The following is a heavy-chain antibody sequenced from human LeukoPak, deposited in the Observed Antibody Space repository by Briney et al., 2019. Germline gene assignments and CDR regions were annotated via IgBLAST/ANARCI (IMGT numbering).Heavy chain of an antibody. CDR3: ARGVRTIFGVVPNWFDP. D-gene: IGHD3-3*01. V-gene: IGHV4-34*01. CDR1: GFTFSTYA. Sequence: PGGSLRLSCAASGFTFSTYAVNWVRQAPGKGLEWIGEINHSGSTNYNPSLKSRVTISVDTSKNQFSLKLSSVTAADTAVYYCARGVRTIFGVVPNWFDPWGQGTLVTVSS. CDR2: INHSGST. J-gene: IGHJ5*02.